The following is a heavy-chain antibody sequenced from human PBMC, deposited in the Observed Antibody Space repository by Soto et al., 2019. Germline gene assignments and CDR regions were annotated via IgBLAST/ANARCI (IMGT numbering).Heavy chain of an antibody. Sequence: SETLSLSCTVSGGTITYYYCSWIRQAPGKRSEWLGHISDGGTANSSPSLKSRVSFSLDKSQNQSSLKLTSVTGADTAIYYCVSVEGTPTVTGDYYYYAADAWGQGTAVS. D-gene: IGHD4-17*01. CDR1: GGTITYYY. CDR2: ISDGGTA. CDR3: VSVEGTPTVTGDYYYYAADA. V-gene: IGHV4-59*12. J-gene: IGHJ6*02.